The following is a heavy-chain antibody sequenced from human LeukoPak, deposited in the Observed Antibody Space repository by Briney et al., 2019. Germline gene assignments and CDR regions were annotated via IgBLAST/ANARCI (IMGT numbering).Heavy chain of an antibody. CDR3: AKGTYTIDLS. D-gene: IGHD3-16*01. J-gene: IGHJ4*02. V-gene: IGHV3-23*01. CDR1: GFTFSDYV. Sequence: GGSLRLSCAASGFTFSDYVMTWVSHAPAKGLEWVSDISVSGGSTYYAASVKGRFTISRDNSMNTLYLQMNSLRAEDTAVYYCAKGTYTIDLSWGEGTLVTVSS. CDR2: ISVSGGST.